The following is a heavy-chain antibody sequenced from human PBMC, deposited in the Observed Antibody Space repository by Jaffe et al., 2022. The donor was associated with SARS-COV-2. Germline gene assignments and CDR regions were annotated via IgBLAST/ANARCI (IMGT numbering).Heavy chain of an antibody. Sequence: QVQLQQSGPGLVKPSQTLSLTCAISGDSVSSNSAAWNWIRQSPSRGLEWLGRTYYRSKWDNDYAVSVKSRITINPDTSKNQFSLQLNSVTPEDTAVYYCARAAGEIAAAGTSYYMDVWGKGTTVTVS. J-gene: IGHJ6*03. V-gene: IGHV6-1*01. CDR1: GDSVSSNSAA. CDR2: TYYRSKWDN. CDR3: ARAAGEIAAAGTSYYMDV. D-gene: IGHD6-13*01.